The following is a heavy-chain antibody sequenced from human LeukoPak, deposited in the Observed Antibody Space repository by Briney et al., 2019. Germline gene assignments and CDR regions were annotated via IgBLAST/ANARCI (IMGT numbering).Heavy chain of an antibody. CDR3: ARGLRKTSYYDISGP. J-gene: IGHJ5*02. CDR2: MNPNSGNT. CDR1: GYTFTSYD. D-gene: IGHD3-22*01. V-gene: IGHV1-8*01. Sequence: SSVKVSCKASGYTFTSYDINWVRQATGQGLEWMGWMNPNSGNTGYAQKFQGRVTMTRNTSISTAYMELSSLRSEDTAVYYCARGLRKTSYYDISGPWGQGTLVTVSS.